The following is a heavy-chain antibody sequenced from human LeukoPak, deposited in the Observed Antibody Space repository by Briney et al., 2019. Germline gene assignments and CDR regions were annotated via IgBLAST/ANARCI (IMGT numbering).Heavy chain of an antibody. CDR2: IYHSDST. CDR3: ARFERSTGCY. J-gene: IGHJ4*02. V-gene: IGHV4-38-2*02. Sequence: PSETLSPTCTVSGYSISSGYYWAWIRQPPGKGLEWIGTIYHSDSTYYNPSLKSRVAISVDTSKNQFSLKLNSVTAADTAVYYCARFERSTGCYWGQGTLVTVSS. D-gene: IGHD2-8*02. CDR1: GYSISSGYY.